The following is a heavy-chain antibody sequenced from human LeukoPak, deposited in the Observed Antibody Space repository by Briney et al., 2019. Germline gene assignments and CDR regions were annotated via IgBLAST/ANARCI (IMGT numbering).Heavy chain of an antibody. Sequence: SVKVSCKASGYTFTSYDINWVRQAPGQGLEWMGGIIPIFGTANYAQKFQGRVTITADESTSTAYMELSSLRSEDTAVYYCARGAAGNFDYWGQGTLSPSPQ. D-gene: IGHD1-14*01. V-gene: IGHV1-69*13. J-gene: IGHJ4*02. CDR2: IIPIFGTA. CDR3: ARGAAGNFDY. CDR1: GYTFTSYD.